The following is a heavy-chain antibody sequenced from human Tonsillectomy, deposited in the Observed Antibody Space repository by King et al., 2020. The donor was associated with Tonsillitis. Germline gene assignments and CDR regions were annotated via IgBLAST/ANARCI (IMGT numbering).Heavy chain of an antibody. CDR3: AKDTFYGSGLEVGFDY. CDR1: GFTFDDYA. J-gene: IGHJ4*02. D-gene: IGHD3-10*01. Sequence: VQLVESGGGLVQPGRSLRLSCAASGFTFDDYAMHWVRQAPGKGLEWVSGISWNSGSIGYADSVKGRFTISRDNAKNSLYLQMNSLRAEDTALYYCAKDTFYGSGLEVGFDYWGQGTLVTVSS. V-gene: IGHV3-9*01. CDR2: ISWNSGSI.